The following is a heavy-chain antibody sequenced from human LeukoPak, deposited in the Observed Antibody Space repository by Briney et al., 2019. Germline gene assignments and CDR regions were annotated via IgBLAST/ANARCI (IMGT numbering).Heavy chain of an antibody. CDR3: GREGGDYGENYYYYGMDV. Sequence: GSLRLSCAASGFTLGSYEMNWVRQAPGKGLEWVSYISSSGSTIYYADSVKGRFTISRDNAKNSLYLQMNSLRAEDTAVYYCGREGGDYGENYYYYGMDVWGQGTTVTVSS. V-gene: IGHV3-48*03. CDR1: GFTLGSYE. D-gene: IGHD4-17*01. J-gene: IGHJ6*02. CDR2: ISSSGSTI.